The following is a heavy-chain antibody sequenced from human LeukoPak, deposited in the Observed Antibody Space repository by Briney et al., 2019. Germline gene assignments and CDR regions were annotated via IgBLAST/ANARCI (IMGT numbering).Heavy chain of an antibody. V-gene: IGHV1-69*05. CDR3: ARGGTTVPKKGAFDI. J-gene: IGHJ3*02. CDR1: GGTFSSYA. Sequence: SVKVSCKASGGTFSSYAISWVRQAPGQGLEWMGGIIPIFGTANYAQKFQGRVTITTDESTSTAYMELSSLRSEDTAVYYCARGGTTVPKKGAFDIWGQGTMVTVSS. D-gene: IGHD4-17*01. CDR2: IIPIFGTA.